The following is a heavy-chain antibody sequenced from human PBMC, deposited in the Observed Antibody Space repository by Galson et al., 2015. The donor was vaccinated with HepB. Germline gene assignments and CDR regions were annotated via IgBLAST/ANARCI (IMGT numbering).Heavy chain of an antibody. CDR2: ISYDGSNK. CDR1: GFTFSSYG. CDR3: AKERGL. V-gene: IGHV3-30*18. J-gene: IGHJ4*02. Sequence: SLRLSCAASGFTFSSYGMHWVRQAPGKGLEWVAVISYDGSNKYYADSVKGRFTISRDNSKNTLYLQMNSLRAEDTAVYYCAKERGLWGQGTLVTVSS.